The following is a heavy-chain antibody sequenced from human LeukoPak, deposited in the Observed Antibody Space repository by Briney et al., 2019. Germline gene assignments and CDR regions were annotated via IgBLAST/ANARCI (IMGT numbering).Heavy chain of an antibody. V-gene: IGHV4-34*01. J-gene: IGHJ5*02. Sequence: KSSETLSLTCAVSGGSFNGYSYTWIRQPPGKGLEWIGEIIHSGGTSYNPSLKSRLTISVDTPRKQFSLKLTSVTAADTALYFCARGPLAFRRVAGIFSWGRGTQVTVSS. CDR3: ARGPLAFRRVAGIFS. D-gene: IGHD6-19*01. CDR1: GGSFNGYS. CDR2: IIHSGGT.